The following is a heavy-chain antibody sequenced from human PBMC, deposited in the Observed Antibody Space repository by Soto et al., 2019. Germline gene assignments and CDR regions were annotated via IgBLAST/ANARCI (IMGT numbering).Heavy chain of an antibody. CDR2: ISSSSSYT. CDR3: ARDRSAGFGELLFHYYYYGMDV. J-gene: IGHJ6*02. CDR1: GFTFSDYY. D-gene: IGHD3-10*01. V-gene: IGHV3-11*06. Sequence: PVGSLRLSCAASGFTFSDYYMSWIRQAPGKGLEWVSYISSSSSYTNYADSVKGRFTISRDNAKNSLYLQMNSLRAEDTAVYYCARDRSAGFGELLFHYYYYGMDVCGQGTTPTVSS.